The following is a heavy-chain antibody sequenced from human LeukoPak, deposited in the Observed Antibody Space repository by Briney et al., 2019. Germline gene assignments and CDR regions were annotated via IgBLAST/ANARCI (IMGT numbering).Heavy chain of an antibody. CDR1: GFTSNSYG. CDR3: AKEKGTYDSSGYYHRGYFDY. CDR2: LKYDGRHE. Sequence: GGSLRLSCAAFGFTSNSYGLHWVRQAPGKGLEWVALLKYDGRHELYADAVRGRFPISRDNSKNTLYLQMNSLRAEDTAVYYCAKEKGTYDSSGYYHRGYFDYWGQGTLVTVSS. D-gene: IGHD3-22*01. J-gene: IGHJ4*02. V-gene: IGHV3-30*02.